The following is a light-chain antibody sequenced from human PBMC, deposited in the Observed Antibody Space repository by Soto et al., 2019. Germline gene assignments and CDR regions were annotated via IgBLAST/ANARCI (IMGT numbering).Light chain of an antibody. J-gene: IGKJ1*01. CDR3: QQYASSVT. Sequence: EILLTQSPDSLSLSPGDRTTLSCRASQSFSSTFFAWYQQKPGQAPRLLIYGASSRASGIPDRFSRGGSGTDFTLTISRLEPEDFAVYYCQQYASSVTFGQGTKVEIK. CDR2: GAS. V-gene: IGKV3-20*01. CDR1: QSFSSTF.